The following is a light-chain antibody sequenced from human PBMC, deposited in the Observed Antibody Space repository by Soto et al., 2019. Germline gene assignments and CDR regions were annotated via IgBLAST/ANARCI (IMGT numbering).Light chain of an antibody. CDR2: DAF. CDR1: QSISSY. CDR3: QQRSNWPRT. V-gene: IGKV3-11*01. Sequence: EIVLTQSPATLSLSPGERATLSCRASQSISSYLVWFQQKPGQAPRLLIYDAFKRATGTPARFSGSGSGTDFTLTISSLEPEDFAVYYCQQRSNWPRTFGQGTKVEVK. J-gene: IGKJ1*01.